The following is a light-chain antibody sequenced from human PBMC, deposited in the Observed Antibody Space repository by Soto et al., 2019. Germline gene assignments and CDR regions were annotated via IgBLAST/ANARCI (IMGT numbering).Light chain of an antibody. CDR1: RSDVGRYNY. J-gene: IGLJ2*01. Sequence: QSVLTQPASVSGSPGQSITISCTGTRSDVGRYNYVSWYQQHPGKAPKVIIYEVSNRPSGVSDRFSASKSGNTASLTISGLQAEDEADYYCSSYTSSSTVVFGGGTKLTVL. CDR3: SSYTSSSTVV. CDR2: EVS. V-gene: IGLV2-14*03.